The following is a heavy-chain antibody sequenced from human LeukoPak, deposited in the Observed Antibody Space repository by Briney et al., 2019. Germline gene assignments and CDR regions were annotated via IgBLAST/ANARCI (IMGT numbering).Heavy chain of an antibody. Sequence: GGSLRLSCAASGFTFRTYWMHWVRQVPGKGLVWVSRIDSDGSSTSYADSVKGRFTISRDNARNTFYLQMNSLRVDDTAVYYCASGITAEESVAIDYWGQGTVVTVSS. V-gene: IGHV3-74*01. CDR2: IDSDGSST. CDR1: GFTFRTYW. J-gene: IGHJ4*02. D-gene: IGHD1-14*01. CDR3: ASGITAEESVAIDY.